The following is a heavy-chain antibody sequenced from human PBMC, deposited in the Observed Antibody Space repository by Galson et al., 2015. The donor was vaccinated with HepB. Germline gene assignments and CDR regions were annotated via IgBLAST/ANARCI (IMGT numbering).Heavy chain of an antibody. CDR1: GYTFAGYC. D-gene: IGHD3-3*01. V-gene: IGHV1-2*02. J-gene: IGHJ6*03. CDR3: ARDANPRTIYYYYYYLDV. CDR2: INPNNGGT. Sequence: SVKVSCKASGYTFAGYCLHWVRQAPGQGLEWMGWINPNNGGTNYAQKLQGRVTMTRDTSISTVYMELSRLRSDDTAVYYCARDANPRTIYYYYYYLDVWGKGTTVTVSS.